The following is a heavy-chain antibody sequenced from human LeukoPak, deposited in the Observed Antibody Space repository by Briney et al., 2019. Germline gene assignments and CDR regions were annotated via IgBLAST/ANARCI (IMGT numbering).Heavy chain of an antibody. D-gene: IGHD2-2*01. J-gene: IGHJ4*02. CDR2: FDPEDGET. V-gene: IGHV1-24*01. CDR3: ATLQSPSIVVVPAAMGY. Sequence: ASVKVSCKVSGYTLTELSMHWVRQAPGKGLEWMGGFDPEDGETIYAQKFQGRVTMTEDTSTDTAHMELSSLRSEDTAVYYCATLQSPSIVVVPAAMGYWGQGTLVTVSS. CDR1: GYTLTELS.